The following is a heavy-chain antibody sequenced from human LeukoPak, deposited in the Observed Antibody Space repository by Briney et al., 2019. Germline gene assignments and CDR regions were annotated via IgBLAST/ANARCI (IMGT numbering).Heavy chain of an antibody. V-gene: IGHV3-23*01. CDR1: GFTFSTYA. CDR2: ISNTGGST. Sequence: GGSLRLSCAASGFTFSTYAMSWVRQAPGKGLEWVSSISNTGGSTHYADSVKGRFTISRNNSKDTLYLQMNSLRAEDTAVYYCARPSRGSVVYWGQGTLVTVSS. CDR3: ARPSRGSVVY. J-gene: IGHJ4*02. D-gene: IGHD6-25*01.